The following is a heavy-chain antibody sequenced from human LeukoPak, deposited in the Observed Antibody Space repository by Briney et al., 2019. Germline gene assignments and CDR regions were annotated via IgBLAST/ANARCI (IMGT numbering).Heavy chain of an antibody. CDR3: ASRYCTGVNCFAASYMCMDV. D-gene: IGHD2-8*02. CDR2: IKQDGSEK. CDR1: GLTFSRYW. J-gene: IGHJ6*03. Sequence: GGSLRLSCAASGLTFSRYWMTWFRQAPGKGLEWVANIKQDGSEKYYVDSVKGRFTISRDNADRSLYLQMTSLRVEDTAVYFCASRYCTGVNCFAASYMCMDVWGKGATVTVSS. V-gene: IGHV3-7*01.